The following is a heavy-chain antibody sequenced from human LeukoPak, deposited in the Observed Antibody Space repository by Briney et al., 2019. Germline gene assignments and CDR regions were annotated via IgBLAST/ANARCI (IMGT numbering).Heavy chain of an antibody. J-gene: IGHJ1*01. D-gene: IGHD3-22*01. Sequence: GASVKVSCKASGYTFTGYFMHWVRQAPGQGLEWMGWISAYNGNTNYAQKLQGRVTMTTDTSTSTAYMELRSLRSDDTAVYYCARDYYDSSGYAEYFQHWGQGTLVTVSS. CDR1: GYTFTGYF. CDR3: ARDYYDSSGYAEYFQH. CDR2: ISAYNGNT. V-gene: IGHV1-18*01.